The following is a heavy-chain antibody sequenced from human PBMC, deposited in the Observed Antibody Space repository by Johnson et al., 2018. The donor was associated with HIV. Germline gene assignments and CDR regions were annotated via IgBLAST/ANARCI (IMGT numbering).Heavy chain of an antibody. D-gene: IGHD2-8*01. CDR3: ARGRYCTNGVCYSGAFDI. Sequence: VQLVESGGGLVQVGGSLRLSCEVSGFMFGSYWMTWVRQAPGKGLEWVSLISWDGGNSYYADSVQGRFTISRDNSKNSLYLQMNSLRAEDTALYYCARGRYCTNGVCYSGAFDIWGQGTMVTVSS. V-gene: IGHV3-43D*03. J-gene: IGHJ3*02. CDR2: ISWDGGNS. CDR1: GFMFGSYW.